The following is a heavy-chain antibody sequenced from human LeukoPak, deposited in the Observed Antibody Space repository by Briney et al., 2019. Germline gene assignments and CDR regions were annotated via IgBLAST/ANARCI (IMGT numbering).Heavy chain of an antibody. J-gene: IGHJ4*02. CDR2: IWSDGNNK. D-gene: IGHD3-22*01. CDR1: GFTFSSYA. CDR3: ARGGYDSSAYSVFDY. V-gene: IGHV3-33*01. Sequence: GGSLRLSCAASGFTFSSYAMHWVRQAPGKGLEWVAIIWSDGNNKYYADSVEGRFTISRDTSKNTLFLQMNSLRAEDTAVYYCARGGYDSSAYSVFDYWGQGTLVTVSS.